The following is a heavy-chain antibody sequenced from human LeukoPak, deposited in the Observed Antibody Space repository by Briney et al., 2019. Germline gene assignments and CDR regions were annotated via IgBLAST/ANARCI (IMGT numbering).Heavy chain of an antibody. V-gene: IGHV4-39*02. CDR2: SFRTGST. J-gene: IGHJ5*01. Sequence: PSETLSLTCAVCGGSIDSSSYYWGWIRQPPGKVVGWIGSSFRTGSTYHSGSRKSRVSISVDTSKNHIALKLTSVTASDKAVSFCARRVGFYGSGSLNYFDPWGQGILVSVS. CDR3: ARRVGFYGSGSLNYFDP. D-gene: IGHD3-10*01. CDR1: GGSIDSSSYY.